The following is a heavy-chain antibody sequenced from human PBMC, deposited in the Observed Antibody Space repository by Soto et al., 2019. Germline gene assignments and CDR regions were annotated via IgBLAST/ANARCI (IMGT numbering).Heavy chain of an antibody. CDR3: ARDGLNQLVPGYYYYMDV. Sequence: GGSLRLSCAASGFTFSSYSMNWVRQAPGKGLEWVSSISSSSSYIYYADSVKGRFTISRDNAKNSLYLQMNSLRAEDTAVYYCARDGLNQLVPGYYYYMDVWGKGTTVTVSS. J-gene: IGHJ6*03. CDR1: GFTFSSYS. D-gene: IGHD6-13*01. V-gene: IGHV3-21*01. CDR2: ISSSSSYI.